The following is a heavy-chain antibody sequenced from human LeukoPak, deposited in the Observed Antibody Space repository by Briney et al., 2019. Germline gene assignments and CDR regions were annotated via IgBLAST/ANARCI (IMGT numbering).Heavy chain of an antibody. J-gene: IGHJ4*02. V-gene: IGHV3-48*03. CDR1: GFTFSSYE. Sequence: PGGSLRLSCAASGFTFSSYEMNWVRQAPGKGLEWVSYISSRGTNIYYADSVKGRITISRDNAKNSLYLQMNSLRVEDTAVYYCARSYDSTGYYYVELDYWGQGTLVTVSS. CDR3: ARSYDSTGYYYVELDY. D-gene: IGHD3-22*01. CDR2: ISSRGTNI.